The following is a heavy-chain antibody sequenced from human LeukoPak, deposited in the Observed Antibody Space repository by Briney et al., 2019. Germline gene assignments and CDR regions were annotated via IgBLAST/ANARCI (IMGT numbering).Heavy chain of an antibody. CDR1: GGTFSSYA. Sequence: ASVKVSCKASGGTFSSYAISWVRQAPGQGLEWMGRIIPILGIANYAQKFQGRVTMTSDTSTTTAYVELRSLTSDDTAVYYCARDYSSDYVFDYWGQGTLVTVSS. D-gene: IGHD4-11*01. CDR3: ARDYSSDYVFDY. CDR2: IIPILGIA. V-gene: IGHV1-69*04. J-gene: IGHJ4*02.